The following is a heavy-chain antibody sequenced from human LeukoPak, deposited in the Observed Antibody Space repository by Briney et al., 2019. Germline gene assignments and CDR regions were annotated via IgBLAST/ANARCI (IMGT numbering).Heavy chain of an antibody. CDR3: ARETRGAIVVVVAATPSGHNWFDP. CDR1: GGSISSYY. J-gene: IGHJ5*02. CDR2: IYYSGST. Sequence: SETLSLTCAVSGGSISSYYWGWIRQPPGKGLEWIGSIYYSGSTYYNPSLKSRVTISVDTSKNQFSLKLSSVTAADTAVYYCARETRGAIVVVVAATPSGHNWFDPWGQGTLVTVSS. V-gene: IGHV4-39*07. D-gene: IGHD2-15*01.